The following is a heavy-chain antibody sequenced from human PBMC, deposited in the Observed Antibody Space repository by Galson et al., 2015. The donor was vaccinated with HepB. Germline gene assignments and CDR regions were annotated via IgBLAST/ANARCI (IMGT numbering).Heavy chain of an antibody. D-gene: IGHD6-25*01. CDR2: IRNKVYGETT. CDR1: GFTFGDNV. Sequence: SLRLSCAASGFTFGDNVMSWFRQAPGKGLEWVGFIRNKVYGETTEHAASVKGRFTISRDDSKSIAYLQMNSLKIEDTAIYYCARGSSGWPHYFDFWGQGTLVTVSS. V-gene: IGHV3-49*03. CDR3: ARGSSGWPHYFDF. J-gene: IGHJ4*02.